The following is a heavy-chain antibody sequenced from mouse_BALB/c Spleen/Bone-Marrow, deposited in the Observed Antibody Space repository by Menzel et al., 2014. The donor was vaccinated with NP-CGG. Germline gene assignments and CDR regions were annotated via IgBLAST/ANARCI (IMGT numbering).Heavy chain of an antibody. V-gene: IGHV5-9-2*01. CDR1: GFTFNSYG. J-gene: IGHJ3*01. Sequence: EVKLVESGGGLVKSGGSLKLSCAASGFTFNSYGMSWVRQTPEKRLGWVATISGGGSYTFYPDSVKGRFTISGDNAKNNLYLQLSSLRSEDTALYYCARHAYYDQTEVSFVYWGQGTLVTVSA. D-gene: IGHD2-4*01. CDR2: ISGGGSYT. CDR3: ARHAYYDQTEVSFVY.